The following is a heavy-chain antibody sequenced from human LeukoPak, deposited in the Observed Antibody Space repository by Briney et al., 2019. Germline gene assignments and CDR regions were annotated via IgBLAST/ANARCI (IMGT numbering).Heavy chain of an antibody. CDR3: ARQSYSYDSRGYYYCFDF. Sequence: PSETLSLICTASGGSISSSGYFWGWIRQPPGKGLEWIGNIFYSGSTYYNPSLKSRVTISVDTSKNQFSLKMRSVTAADTAVYFCARQSYSYDSRGYYYCFDFWGLGTLVTVSS. CDR2: IFYSGST. CDR1: GGSISSSGYF. D-gene: IGHD3-22*01. V-gene: IGHV4-39*01. J-gene: IGHJ4*02.